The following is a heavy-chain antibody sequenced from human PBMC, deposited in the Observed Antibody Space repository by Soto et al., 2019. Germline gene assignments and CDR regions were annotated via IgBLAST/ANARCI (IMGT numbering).Heavy chain of an antibody. CDR1: GFTFSSYW. CDR2: IKEDGSEK. V-gene: IGHV3-7*04. CDR3: ARATGADKEDY. J-gene: IGHJ4*02. D-gene: IGHD3-10*01. Sequence: EVQLVESGGGLVQPGGSLRLSCAASGFTFSSYWMSWVRQAPGKGLEWVANIKEDGSEKYYVDSVKGRFTISRDNAQNSLYLQMNSLRVEDTAVYYCARATGADKEDYWGQGTLVTVSS.